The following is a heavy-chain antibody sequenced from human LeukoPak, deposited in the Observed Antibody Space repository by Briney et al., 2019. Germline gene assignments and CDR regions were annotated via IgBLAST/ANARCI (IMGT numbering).Heavy chain of an antibody. CDR2: IKMKSDGGTA. Sequence: GGTLRLSCTVSGFSFSGAWMSWVRQAPGQGLEWVAYIKMKSDGGTANYAAPVKGRFTISRDDSKNTLYLQMNSLKTDDTAVYYCTTGMAMVNYWGQGTLVTVSS. CDR1: GFSFSGAW. CDR3: TTGMAMVNY. V-gene: IGHV3-15*01. D-gene: IGHD2-8*01. J-gene: IGHJ4*02.